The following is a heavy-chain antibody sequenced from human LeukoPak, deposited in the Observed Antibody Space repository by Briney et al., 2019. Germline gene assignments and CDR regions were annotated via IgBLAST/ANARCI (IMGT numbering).Heavy chain of an antibody. Sequence: TGGSLRLSCAASGFTFDDYAMHWVRQAPGKGLEWVSGISWNSGSIGYADSAKGRFTISRDNAKNSLYLQMNSLRAEDTVLYYCAKDISPLLGYYFDYWGQGTLVTVSS. V-gene: IGHV3-9*01. CDR3: AKDISPLLGYYFDY. D-gene: IGHD7-27*01. J-gene: IGHJ4*02. CDR2: ISWNSGSI. CDR1: GFTFDDYA.